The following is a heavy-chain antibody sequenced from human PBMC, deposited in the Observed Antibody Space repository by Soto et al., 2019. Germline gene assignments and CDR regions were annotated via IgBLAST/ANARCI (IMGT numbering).Heavy chain of an antibody. V-gene: IGHV3-30-3*01. D-gene: IGHD6-13*01. J-gene: IGHJ2*01. CDR3: ARVSVGIRISSTVSAFLLNRSSDL. Sequence: WVAVISYDGSNKYYADSVKGRFTISKDNSKNTLYLQMNSLRAEDTAVYYFARVSVGIRISSTVSAFLLNRSSDL. CDR2: ISYDGSNK.